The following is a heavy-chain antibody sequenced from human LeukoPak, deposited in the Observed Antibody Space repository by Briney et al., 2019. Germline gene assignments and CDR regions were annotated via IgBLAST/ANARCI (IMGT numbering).Heavy chain of an antibody. D-gene: IGHD6-19*01. Sequence: ASVKVSCKASGYTFTGYYMHWVRQAPGQGLEWMGWINPNSGGTNYAQKFQGRVTITRDTSASTAYMELSSLRSEDTAVYYCARVRWIAVAGHDAFDIWGQGTMVTVSS. J-gene: IGHJ3*02. V-gene: IGHV1-2*02. CDR1: GYTFTGYY. CDR3: ARVRWIAVAGHDAFDI. CDR2: INPNSGGT.